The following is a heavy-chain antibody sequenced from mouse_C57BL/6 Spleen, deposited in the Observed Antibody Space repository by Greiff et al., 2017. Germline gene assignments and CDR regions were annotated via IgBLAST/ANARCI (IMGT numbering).Heavy chain of an antibody. J-gene: IGHJ2*01. D-gene: IGHD1-1*01. CDR1: GYTFTSYW. CDR3: AGAGSITTVVAHFDY. V-gene: IGHV1-64*01. CDR2: IHPNSGST. Sequence: QVQLQQPGAELVKPGASVKLSCKASGYTFTSYWMHWVKQRPGQGLEWIGMIHPNSGSTNYNEKFKSKATLTVDKSSSTAYMQLSSLTSEDSAGYNCAGAGSITTVVAHFDYWGQGTTLTVSS.